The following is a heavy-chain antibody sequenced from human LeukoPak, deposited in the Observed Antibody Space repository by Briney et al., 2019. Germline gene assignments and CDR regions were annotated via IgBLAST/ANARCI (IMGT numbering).Heavy chain of an antibody. Sequence: GRSLRLSCAASGFRFNNYGIHWVRQAPGKGLEWVAVTWYDGSNKYYADSVRDRFTVSRDNSKNTVYLQMNSLRVEDTAVYYCAKDGTANYYYYGMDVWGQGTTVTVSS. J-gene: IGHJ6*02. D-gene: IGHD1-7*01. CDR2: TWYDGSNK. CDR3: AKDGTANYYYYGMDV. CDR1: GFRFNNYG. V-gene: IGHV3-33*06.